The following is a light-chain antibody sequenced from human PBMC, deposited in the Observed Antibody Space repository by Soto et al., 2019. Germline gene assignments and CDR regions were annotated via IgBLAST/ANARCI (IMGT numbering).Light chain of an antibody. V-gene: IGKV1-5*01. CDR1: KNLLPY. CDR2: DAS. Sequence: DIQLTQFPSTLSASVGGTVTITCRASKNLLPYLAWYQQKPGRAPKLLIHDASTLEDGVPSRFSGSGSGTEFSLTISSLQPEDFAMYHCQQYTSDLYTFGQGTKLQ. J-gene: IGKJ2*01. CDR3: QQYTSDLYT.